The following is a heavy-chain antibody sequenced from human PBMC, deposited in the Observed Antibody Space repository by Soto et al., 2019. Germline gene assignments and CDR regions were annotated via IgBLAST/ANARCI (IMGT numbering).Heavy chain of an antibody. CDR3: STELAQAARCNS. Sequence: VGSLRLSCTASGFTFRNGWMNWVRQAPGRGLEWVGRARSKTDGGAVDYSPPVKGRFTISRDDSINILYLQMNSLKSEDTAVYYCSTELAQAARCNSWGQGTLIAV. V-gene: IGHV3-15*01. D-gene: IGHD2-15*01. CDR2: ARSKTDGGAV. J-gene: IGHJ4*02. CDR1: GFTFRNGW.